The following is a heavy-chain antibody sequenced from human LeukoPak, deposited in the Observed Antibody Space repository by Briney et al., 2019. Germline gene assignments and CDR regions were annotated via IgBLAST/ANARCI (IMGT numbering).Heavy chain of an antibody. Sequence: SETLSLTCSVSGVPISTYYWSWLRQSPGKGLAWIAYVYYNGDIMYNPSLKSRVTISLDTSKNQFSLSMTSVTAADTAVYFCATTWYYDSRGYLFDDWGHGTLVTVSS. CDR3: ATTWYYDSRGYLFDD. J-gene: IGHJ4*01. D-gene: IGHD3-22*01. CDR2: VYYNGDI. CDR1: GVPISTYY. V-gene: IGHV4-59*01.